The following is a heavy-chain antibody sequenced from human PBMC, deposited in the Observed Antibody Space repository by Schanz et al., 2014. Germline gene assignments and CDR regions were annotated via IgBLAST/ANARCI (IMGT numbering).Heavy chain of an antibody. CDR2: IIPILDKT. V-gene: IGHV1-69*02. D-gene: IGHD2-2*01. J-gene: IGHJ4*02. Sequence: QVQLVQSGAEVKKPGSSVKVSCKASGGTFSSSTLTWVRQAPGQGLEWMGRIIPILDKTNYAQKFQGRVTMTADKATSTVYMEVSSLRSEDTAVYYCARRGFVDSTSRDSWGQGTLITVSS. CDR3: ARRGFVDSTSRDS. CDR1: GGTFSSST.